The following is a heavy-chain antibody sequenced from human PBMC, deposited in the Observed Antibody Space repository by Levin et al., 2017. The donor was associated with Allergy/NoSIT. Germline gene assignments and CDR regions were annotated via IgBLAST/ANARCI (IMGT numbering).Heavy chain of an antibody. J-gene: IGHJ6*03. Sequence: ASVKVSCQGSGYSFTSYWIGWVRQMPGKGLEWMGIIYPGDSDTRYSPSFQGQVTIPADKSISTAYLQWSILNASDTAIYYWARRGTRDYYYYMDVWGKGTTVTVSS. CDR1: GYSFTSYW. CDR3: ARRGTRDYYYYMDV. V-gene: IGHV5-51*01. D-gene: IGHD1-1*01. CDR2: IYPGDSDT.